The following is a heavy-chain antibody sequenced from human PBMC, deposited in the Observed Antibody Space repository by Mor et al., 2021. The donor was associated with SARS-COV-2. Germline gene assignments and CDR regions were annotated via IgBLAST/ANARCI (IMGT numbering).Heavy chain of an antibody. CDR2: IYTSGST. CDR3: ARDYIAAAGTNINWFDP. J-gene: IGHJ5*02. Sequence: GKGLEWIGRIYTSGSTNYNPSLKSRVTMSVDTSKNQFSLKLSSVTAADTAVYYCARDYIAAAGTNINWFDPW. D-gene: IGHD6-13*01. V-gene: IGHV4-4*07.